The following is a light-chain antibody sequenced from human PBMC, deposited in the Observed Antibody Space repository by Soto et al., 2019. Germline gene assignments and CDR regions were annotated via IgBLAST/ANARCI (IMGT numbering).Light chain of an antibody. CDR3: QQYINWPRT. Sequence: ETVMTQSPAILALSPGDRATLSCRASQSVSSSYLAWYQHKPGQAPRLLIYAASTRATGIPARFSGSGSGTEFSLTISSLQSEDFAVYYCQQYINWPRTFGQGTKVDIK. V-gene: IGKV3-15*01. J-gene: IGKJ1*01. CDR1: QSVSSSY. CDR2: AAS.